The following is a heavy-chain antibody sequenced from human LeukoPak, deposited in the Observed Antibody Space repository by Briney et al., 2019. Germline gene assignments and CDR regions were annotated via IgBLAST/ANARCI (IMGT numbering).Heavy chain of an antibody. V-gene: IGHV3-9*01. CDR2: ISRNSRSI. CDR3: AKDMARAYNFIDC. CDR1: GFTFSSYG. J-gene: IGHJ4*02. Sequence: GGSLRLSCAASGFTFSSYGMHWVRQAPGKGPEWVSGISRNSRSIGYADSVKGRLTISRNNAKNSLYLQMNSLRTEDTAFYYCAKDMARAYNFIDCWGQGTLVTVSS. D-gene: IGHD5-24*01.